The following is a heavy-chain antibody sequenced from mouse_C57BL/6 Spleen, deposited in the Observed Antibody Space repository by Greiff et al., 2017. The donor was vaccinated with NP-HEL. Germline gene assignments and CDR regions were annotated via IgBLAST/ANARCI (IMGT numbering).Heavy chain of an antibody. V-gene: IGHV5-9-1*02. CDR2: ISSGGDYI. CDR3: TRGGITTVVATNWYFDV. Sequence: DVQLVESGEGLVKPGGSLKLSCAASGFTFSSYAMSWVRQTPEKRLEWVAYISSGGDYIYYADTVKGRFTISRDNARNTLYLQMSSLKSEDTAMYYCTRGGITTVVATNWYFDVWGTGTTVTVSS. J-gene: IGHJ1*03. CDR1: GFTFSSYA. D-gene: IGHD1-1*01.